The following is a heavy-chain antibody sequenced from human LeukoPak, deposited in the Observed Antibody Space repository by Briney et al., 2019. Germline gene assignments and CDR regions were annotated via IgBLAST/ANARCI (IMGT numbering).Heavy chain of an antibody. D-gene: IGHD2-15*01. V-gene: IGHV3-53*01. J-gene: IGHJ3*02. CDR2: IYSGGST. CDR1: GFTVSSNY. CDR3: ARDQYGYDAFDI. Sequence: PGGSLRLSCAASGFTVSSNYMSWVRQAPGKGLEWVSVIYSGGSTYYADSVKGRFTISRDNSKNTLYLQMNSLRAEDTAVYYRARDQYGYDAFDIWGQGTMVTVSS.